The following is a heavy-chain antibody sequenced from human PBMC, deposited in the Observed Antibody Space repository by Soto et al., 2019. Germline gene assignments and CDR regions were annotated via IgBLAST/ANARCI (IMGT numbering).Heavy chain of an antibody. D-gene: IGHD3-10*01. Sequence: QVQLVQSGAEVKKPGASVKVSCKASGYTFTSYGISWVRQAPGQGLEWMGWISAYNGNTNYAQKLQGRVTMTTDTTHSSANLELRSLRSDDTAVYCCACDAAGVTMVRGVTDYWGQGTLVTVSS. CDR3: ACDAAGVTMVRGVTDY. CDR1: GYTFTSYG. V-gene: IGHV1-18*01. CDR2: ISAYNGNT. J-gene: IGHJ4*02.